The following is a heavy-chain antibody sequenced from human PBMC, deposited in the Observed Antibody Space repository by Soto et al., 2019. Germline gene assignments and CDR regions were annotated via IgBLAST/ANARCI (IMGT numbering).Heavy chain of an antibody. CDR3: AIGGGSLNY. V-gene: IGHV3-21*02. Sequence: DVQLVESGGGLVKPGGSLRLSCEVSGFSFSISAMNWVRQSPGKGLEWVSSINSGSTSVRYADSVKGRFTISRDNANNSLTLHMNSLKVKVTAVDYCAIGGGSLNYWGQGTLCTISS. D-gene: IGHD2-15*01. CDR2: INSGSTSV. CDR1: GFSFSISA. J-gene: IGHJ4*02.